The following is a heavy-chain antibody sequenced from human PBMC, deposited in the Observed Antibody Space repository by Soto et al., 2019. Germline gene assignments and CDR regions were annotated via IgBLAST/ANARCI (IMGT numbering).Heavy chain of an antibody. CDR3: ARGRDYSSSCLDY. Sequence: PSVKVSCKASGYTFTSYAMHWVRQAPGQRLEWIGWINAGNGNTKYSQKFQGRVTITRDTSASTAYMELSSLRSEDTAVYYCARGRDYSSSCLDYWGQGTLVTVSS. CDR1: GYTFTSYA. D-gene: IGHD6-13*01. V-gene: IGHV1-3*01. J-gene: IGHJ4*02. CDR2: INAGNGNT.